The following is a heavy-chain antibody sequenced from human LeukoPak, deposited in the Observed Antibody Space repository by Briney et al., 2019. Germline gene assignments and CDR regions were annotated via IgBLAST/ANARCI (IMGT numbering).Heavy chain of an antibody. V-gene: IGHV3-11*04. J-gene: IGHJ6*03. CDR3: ARLGGYCTTTSCSQYYYYMDV. Sequence: GGSLRLSCVASGFNFSDHNMNWIRHSPGKGLQWISYMSSRSGITHYADSVKGRFTISRDNAKNSLYLQMSSLRAEDTAVYYCARLGGYCTTTSCSQYYYYMDVWGKGTTVTVSS. D-gene: IGHD2-2*01. CDR2: MSSRSGIT. CDR1: GFNFSDHN.